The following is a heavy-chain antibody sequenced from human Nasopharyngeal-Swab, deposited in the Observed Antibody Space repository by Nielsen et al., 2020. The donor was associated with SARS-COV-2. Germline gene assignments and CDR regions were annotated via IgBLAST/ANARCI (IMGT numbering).Heavy chain of an antibody. J-gene: IGHJ3*02. CDR3: AKEEDYGILTGHAPAFDI. V-gene: IGHV3-23*01. D-gene: IGHD3-9*01. CDR1: GFPFDDDYV. CDR2: IRGSGGST. Sequence: GGSLRLSCVGSGFPFDDDYVMSWVRQAPGKGLEWVSSIRGSGGSTYHADSVKGRFTISRDNSKNTLYLQMNSLRAEDTAVYFCAKEEDYGILTGHAPAFDIWGQGTLVTVSS.